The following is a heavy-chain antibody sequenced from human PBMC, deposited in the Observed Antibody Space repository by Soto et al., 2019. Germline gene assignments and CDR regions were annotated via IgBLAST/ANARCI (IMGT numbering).Heavy chain of an antibody. CDR3: ARDLRGLTFGGVKY. CDR1: GFTFSSYS. V-gene: IGHV3-21*01. Sequence: GGSLRLSCAASGFTFSSYSMNWVRQAPGKGLEWVSSISSSSSYIYYADSVKGRFTISRDNAKNSLYLQMNSLRAEDTAVYYCARDLRGLTFGGVKYWGQGTLVTVSS. CDR2: ISSSSSYI. J-gene: IGHJ4*02. D-gene: IGHD3-16*01.